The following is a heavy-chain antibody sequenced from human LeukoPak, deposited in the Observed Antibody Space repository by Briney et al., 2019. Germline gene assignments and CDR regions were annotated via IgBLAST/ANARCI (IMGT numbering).Heavy chain of an antibody. J-gene: IGHJ4*02. CDR3: SRAYSTGCLRINDY. CDR1: GFTFSDYA. D-gene: IGHD2-21*01. V-gene: IGHV3-49*04. CDR2: IRNKANGGTA. Sequence: GGSLRLSCTASGFTFSDYAMTWVRQAPGKGLEWVGFIRNKANGGTADYAASVKGRFTISRDDSKTIAYLQMNSLKTEDTAVYFCSRAYSTGCLRINDYWGQATLVTVSS.